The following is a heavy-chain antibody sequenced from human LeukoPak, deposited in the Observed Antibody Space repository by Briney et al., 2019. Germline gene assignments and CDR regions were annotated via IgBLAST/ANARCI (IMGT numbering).Heavy chain of an antibody. CDR2: INHSGST. D-gene: IGHD1-26*01. J-gene: IGHJ3*02. Sequence: PSETLSLTCTVSGGSISSSKYYWSWIRQPPGKGLEWIGEINHSGSTNYNPSLKSRVTISVDTSKNQFSLKLSSVTAADTAVYYCARHLGNSGSYYKGLRAFDIWGQGTMVTVSS. CDR3: ARHLGNSGSYYKGLRAFDI. V-gene: IGHV4-39*01. CDR1: GGSISSSKYY.